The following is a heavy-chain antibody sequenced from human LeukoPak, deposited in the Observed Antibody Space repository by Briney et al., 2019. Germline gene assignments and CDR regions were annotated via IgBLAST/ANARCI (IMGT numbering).Heavy chain of an antibody. V-gene: IGHV7-4-1*02. D-gene: IGHD3-9*01. CDR3: ALSPVYYDILTGYYKASPLDY. Sequence: ASVKVSCKASGGTFSSYAMNWVRQAPGQGLEWMGWINTNTGNPTYAQGFTGRFVFSLDTSVSTAYLQISSLKAEDTAVYYCALSPVYYDILTGYYKASPLDYWGQGTLVTVSS. J-gene: IGHJ4*02. CDR1: GGTFSSYA. CDR2: INTNTGNP.